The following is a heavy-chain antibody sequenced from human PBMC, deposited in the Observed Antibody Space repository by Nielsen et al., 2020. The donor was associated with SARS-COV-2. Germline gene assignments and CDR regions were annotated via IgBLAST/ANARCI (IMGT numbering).Heavy chain of an antibody. CDR1: GGSISSGGYY. Sequence: SETLSLTCTVSGGSISSGGYYWSWIRQHPGKGLEWIGYTYYSGSTYYNPSLKSRVTISVDTSKNQFSLKLSSVTAADTAVYYCARDYYSGWFDPWGQGTLVTVSS. CDR2: TYYSGST. CDR3: ARDYYSGWFDP. D-gene: IGHD3-22*01. J-gene: IGHJ5*02. V-gene: IGHV4-31*03.